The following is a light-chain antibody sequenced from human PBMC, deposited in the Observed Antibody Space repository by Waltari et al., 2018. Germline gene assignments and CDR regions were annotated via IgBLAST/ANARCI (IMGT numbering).Light chain of an antibody. Sequence: QSVLTQPPSVSAAPGQRVTISCSGGSPNIGNNYVSWYRQFPGTAPKLLIDEKRGRPAGCPGRCSGSKSGTSATLDITGRQAGDEADYYCGTWDSSLSGAVFGGGTHLTVL. CDR2: EKR. CDR1: SPNIGNNY. V-gene: IGLV1-51*02. J-gene: IGLJ7*01. CDR3: GTWDSSLSGAV.